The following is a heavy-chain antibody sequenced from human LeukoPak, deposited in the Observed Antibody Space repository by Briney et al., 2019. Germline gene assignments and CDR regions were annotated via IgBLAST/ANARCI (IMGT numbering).Heavy chain of an antibody. CDR2: VNWNGGST. V-gene: IGHV3-20*03. J-gene: IGHJ6*03. CDR3: ARDGDQGGYYYYYMDV. D-gene: IGHD7-27*01. Sequence: PGGALRLSFGAPGFTFVDYGMKGVRPAPGKGREWVSVVNWNGGSTRYADSVKGRFTISRDNAENSLYLQMNSLRVEDTALYYCARDGDQGGYYYYYMDVWGKGTTVTVSS. CDR1: GFTFVDYG.